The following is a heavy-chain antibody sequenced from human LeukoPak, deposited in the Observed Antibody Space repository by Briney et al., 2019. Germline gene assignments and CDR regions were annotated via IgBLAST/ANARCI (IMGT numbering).Heavy chain of an antibody. CDR3: ATTGLLGDIP. Sequence: PGGSLRLSCSASGFTFSDYYMSWIRQAPGKGLEWLSYISKNGKTIYYADSVKGRFTISRDNAKKSVYLQMNSLRAEDTAVYYCATTGLLGDIPWGQGTLVTVSS. J-gene: IGHJ5*02. V-gene: IGHV3-11*01. CDR2: ISKNGKTI. D-gene: IGHD2-21*01. CDR1: GFTFSDYY.